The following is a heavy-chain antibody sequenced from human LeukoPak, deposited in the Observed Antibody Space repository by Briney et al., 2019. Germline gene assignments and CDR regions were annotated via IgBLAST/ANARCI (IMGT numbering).Heavy chain of an antibody. CDR1: GFIFTSYW. D-gene: IGHD3-3*01. V-gene: IGHV3-7*01. CDR3: ARHVRFEGVDY. Sequence: GGSLRLSCVASGFIFTSYWMSSVRQAPGKGLEWVANIKQDGSEKYYVDSVKGRFAISRDNAKNSLFLQRSSLRAEDTAVYYCARHVRFEGVDYWGQGTLVTVSS. CDR2: IKQDGSEK. J-gene: IGHJ4*02.